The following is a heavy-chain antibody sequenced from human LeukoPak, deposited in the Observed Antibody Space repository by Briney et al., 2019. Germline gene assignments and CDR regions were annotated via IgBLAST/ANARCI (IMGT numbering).Heavy chain of an antibody. Sequence: PGGSLRLSCAASGFTLSSSEMNWVRQAPGKGLEWVSYISRSGSTIFYADSVKGRFTVSRDNAKNSLYLHMNSLRAEDTAVYYCASMINSGEQVADWFDPWGQGTLVTVSS. CDR1: GFTLSSSE. V-gene: IGHV3-48*03. CDR2: ISRSGSTI. D-gene: IGHD1/OR15-1a*01. J-gene: IGHJ5*02. CDR3: ASMINSGEQVADWFDP.